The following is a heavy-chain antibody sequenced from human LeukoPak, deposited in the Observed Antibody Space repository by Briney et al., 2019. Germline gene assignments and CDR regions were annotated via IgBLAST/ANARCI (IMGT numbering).Heavy chain of an antibody. V-gene: IGHV4-39*07. CDR3: VARRTSSSRLDY. CDR1: GGSISSSSYY. CDR2: IYYSGST. D-gene: IGHD6-13*01. J-gene: IGHJ4*02. Sequence: SETLSLTCTVSGGSISSSSYYWGWIRQPPGKGLEWIGSIYYSGSTYYNPSLKSRVTISVYEYKNQFSLKLSSVTAADTAVYYCVARRTSSSRLDYWGQGTLVTVPS.